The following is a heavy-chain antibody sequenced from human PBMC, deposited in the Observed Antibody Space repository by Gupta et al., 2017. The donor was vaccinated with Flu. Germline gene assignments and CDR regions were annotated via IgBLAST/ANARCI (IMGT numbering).Heavy chain of an antibody. V-gene: IGHV3-21*01. Sequence: NWVRQAPGKGLELVSSISRSSDYIYYSDSVGGRFTISRDNGKDSLYLQMNSLRAEDTAVYYCARLSLLGGGAFDIWGQGTMVTVSS. CDR2: ISRSSDYI. CDR3: ARLSLLGGGAFDI. J-gene: IGHJ3*02. D-gene: IGHD1-26*01.